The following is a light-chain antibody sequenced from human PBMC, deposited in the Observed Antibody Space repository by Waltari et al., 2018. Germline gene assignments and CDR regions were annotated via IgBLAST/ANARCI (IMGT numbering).Light chain of an antibody. CDR1: QSVSSSN. Sequence: EIVLTQSPGTLSLSPWERATFPCRASQSVSSSNLAWCQQKPGQAPRLLIYAASSRATGIPDRFSGSGSGTDFTLTISRLEPEDFAVYYCQEDGSSPSWTFGQGTKVEIK. V-gene: IGKV3-20*01. J-gene: IGKJ1*01. CDR2: AAS. CDR3: QEDGSSPSWT.